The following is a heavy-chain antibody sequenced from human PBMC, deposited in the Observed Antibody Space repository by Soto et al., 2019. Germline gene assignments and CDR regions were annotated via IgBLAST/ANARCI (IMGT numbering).Heavy chain of an antibody. Sequence: GGALRLSCAASGFSFSRHGMHWVRQAPGKGLEWVAVISYDGSNQDYADSVKGRFSISRDNSKNTVYLQMNSLRVEDSAVYYCARDRSSTYYYHGMDLWGQGTTVTVSS. D-gene: IGHD6-19*01. CDR1: GFSFSRHG. CDR2: ISYDGSNQ. V-gene: IGHV3-30-3*01. CDR3: ARDRSSTYYYHGMDL. J-gene: IGHJ6*02.